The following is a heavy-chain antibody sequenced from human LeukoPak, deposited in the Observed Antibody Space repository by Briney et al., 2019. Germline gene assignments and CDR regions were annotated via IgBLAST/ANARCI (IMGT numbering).Heavy chain of an antibody. J-gene: IGHJ5*02. CDR3: ARASDPWLQLT. Sequence: GGSLRLSCAASGFTFSNYWMIWVRQAPGKGLEWVANIKQDGSEKRYADSVRGRFTVSRDNAHTSLYLQMSSLRAEDTALYYCARASDPWLQLTWGQGTLVTVSS. D-gene: IGHD5-24*01. CDR2: IKQDGSEK. CDR1: GFTFSNYW. V-gene: IGHV3-7*05.